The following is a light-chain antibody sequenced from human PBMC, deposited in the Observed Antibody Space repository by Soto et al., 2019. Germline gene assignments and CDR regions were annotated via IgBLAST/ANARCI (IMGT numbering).Light chain of an antibody. Sequence: SVLTQPASVSGSPGQSITISCTGSGSNGGGYNHVSWYQQHPGKAPKLMTYEVRNRPSGVSNRFSGATSGNTATLCISVRQAEDEVEYYSSSYTASTTRIIVGGGTTVTVL. V-gene: IGLV2-14*01. CDR3: SSYTASTTRII. CDR1: GSNGGGYNH. J-gene: IGLJ2*01. CDR2: EVR.